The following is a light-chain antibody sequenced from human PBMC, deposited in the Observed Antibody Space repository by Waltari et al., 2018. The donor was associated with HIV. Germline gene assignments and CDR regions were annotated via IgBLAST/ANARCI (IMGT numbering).Light chain of an antibody. Sequence: QSALTQPASVPGSPGQSITISCVGSSSDIGNHKYVSCLQHHPGKAPRLIIYDVSNLPSWVSDRFSGSKAGNTASLTISGLQVEDEAEYYCNSETSAGTYVFGTGTKVTVL. CDR1: SSDIGNHKY. J-gene: IGLJ1*01. CDR3: NSETSAGTYV. CDR2: DVS. V-gene: IGLV2-14*03.